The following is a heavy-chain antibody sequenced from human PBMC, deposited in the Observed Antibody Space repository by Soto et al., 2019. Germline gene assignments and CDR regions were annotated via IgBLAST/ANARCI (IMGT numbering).Heavy chain of an antibody. Sequence: EVQLVESGGGLVQPGGSLRLSCAASGFTVSSNYMSWVRQAPGKGLEWVSVIYSGGSTNYADSVKGRFTISRDNSKNTLYLPMNTLRAEDTAVYYCAREGVVAASDWGQGTLVTVSS. D-gene: IGHD2-15*01. V-gene: IGHV3-66*01. J-gene: IGHJ4*02. CDR1: GFTVSSNY. CDR2: IYSGGST. CDR3: AREGVVAASD.